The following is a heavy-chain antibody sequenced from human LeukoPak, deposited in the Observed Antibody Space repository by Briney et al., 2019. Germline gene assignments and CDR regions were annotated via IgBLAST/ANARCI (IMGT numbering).Heavy chain of an antibody. CDR3: ARNRYYYGSGSYGVPNWFDP. J-gene: IGHJ5*02. Sequence: PSETLSLTCTVSGGSISSNSYYWGRIRQPPGTGLEWIGSIYYSGSTYYNPSLKSRVTISVDTSKNQFSLKLSSVTAADTAVYYCARNRYYYGSGSYGVPNWFDPWGQGTLVTVSS. CDR2: IYYSGST. CDR1: GGSISSNSYY. D-gene: IGHD3-10*01. V-gene: IGHV4-39*01.